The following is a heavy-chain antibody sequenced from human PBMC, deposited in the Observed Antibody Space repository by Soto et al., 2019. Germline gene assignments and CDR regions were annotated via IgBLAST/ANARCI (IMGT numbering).Heavy chain of an antibody. D-gene: IGHD3-22*01. Sequence: GXSVKVSCKASGGTFSGYAISWVRQAPGQGLEWMGGIIPIFGTANYAQKFQGRVTITADKSTSTAYMELSSLRSEDTAVYYCARMDYYDSSGYYFDYWGQGTLVTVSS. V-gene: IGHV1-69*06. CDR3: ARMDYYDSSGYYFDY. CDR2: IIPIFGTA. J-gene: IGHJ4*02. CDR1: GGTFSGYA.